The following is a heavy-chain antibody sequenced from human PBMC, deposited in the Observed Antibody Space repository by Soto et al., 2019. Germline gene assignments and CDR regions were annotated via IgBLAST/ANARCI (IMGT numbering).Heavy chain of an antibody. Sequence: QITLKESGPTLVKPTETLTLTCTFSGFSLSTRGVGVGWIRQPPGKALEWLALLYWDDDKRYSPSLESRLTTTKDTSKNSVVLPLTNLDPVDTATYYCALRPLPYSHYFDYWGQGILVTVSS. D-gene: IGHD4-4*01. CDR1: GFSLSTRGVG. CDR2: LYWDDDK. V-gene: IGHV2-5*02. J-gene: IGHJ4*02. CDR3: ALRPLPYSHYFDY.